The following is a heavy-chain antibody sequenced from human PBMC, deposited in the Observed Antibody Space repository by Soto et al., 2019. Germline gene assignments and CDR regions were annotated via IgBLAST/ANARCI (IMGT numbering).Heavy chain of an antibody. CDR3: VHRPSSSPGDH. CDR1: GFSLDTYGEG. V-gene: IGHV2-5*01. CDR2: IYWHDDQ. J-gene: IGHJ5*02. D-gene: IGHD6-6*01. Sequence: QITLKESGPALVIPTQTLTLTCTFSGFSLDTYGEGVGWVRQPPGKALEWLALIYWHDDQRYSPSLKSRLTIPKDTSKKQVVLTMTNMDPVDKATYYCVHRPSSSPGDHWGQGTMVTVSS.